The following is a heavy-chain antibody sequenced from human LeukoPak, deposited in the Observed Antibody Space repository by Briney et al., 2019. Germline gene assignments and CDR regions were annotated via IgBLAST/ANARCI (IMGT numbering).Heavy chain of an antibody. CDR3: ARDRLFTGVATIEGRD. V-gene: IGHV3-48*04. J-gene: IGHJ4*02. Sequence: GGSLRLSCAASGFTFSSYNMNWVRQAPGKGLEWVAFVSGSGSTIYYVDSVKGRFTISRDNAKNSLYLQMNSLRAEDTAVYYCARDRLFTGVATIEGRDWGQGTLVTVSS. CDR1: GFTFSSYN. D-gene: IGHD5-12*01. CDR2: VSGSGSTI.